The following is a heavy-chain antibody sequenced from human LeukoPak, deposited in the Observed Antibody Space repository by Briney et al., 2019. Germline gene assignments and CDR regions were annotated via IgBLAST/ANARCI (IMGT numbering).Heavy chain of an antibody. CDR3: TGQMSYYDILTGYYTLYYFDY. V-gene: IGHV3-73*01. J-gene: IGHJ4*02. CDR2: IRSKANSYAT. Sequence: GGSLRLSCAASGFTFSGSAMHWVRQASGKGLEWVGRIRSKANSYATAYAASVKGRFTISRDDSKNTAYLQMNSLKTDDTAVYYCTGQMSYYDILTGYYTLYYFDYWGQGTLVTVSS. D-gene: IGHD3-9*01. CDR1: GFTFSGSA.